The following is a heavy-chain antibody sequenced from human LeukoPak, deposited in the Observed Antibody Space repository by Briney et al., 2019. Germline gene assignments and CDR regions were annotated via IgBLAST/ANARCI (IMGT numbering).Heavy chain of an antibody. CDR2: MSGSGGST. Sequence: GGSLRLSCAASVFTFNSYTMNWVRQAPGKGLEWVSAMSGSGGSTYYADSVKGRFTISRDNSKNTLYLQMNSLRAEDTAVYYCAKDQNGVGASTTADYWGQGTLVTVSS. CDR1: VFTFNSYT. D-gene: IGHD1-26*01. V-gene: IGHV3-23*01. J-gene: IGHJ4*02. CDR3: AKDQNGVGASTTADY.